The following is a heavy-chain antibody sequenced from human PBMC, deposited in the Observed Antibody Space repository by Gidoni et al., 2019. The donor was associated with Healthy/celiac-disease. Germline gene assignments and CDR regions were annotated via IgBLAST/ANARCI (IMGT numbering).Heavy chain of an antibody. Sequence: EVQLVEPGGGLVQPGGSLRLSCSASGSTFRSYAMHWVRQAPGKGLEYVSAISSNGGSTYYADAVKGRFTISRDNSKNTLYLQMSSLRAEDTAVYYCVKDRLLGFGELWDYYGMDVWGQGTTVTVSS. CDR2: ISSNGGST. D-gene: IGHD3-10*01. V-gene: IGHV3-64D*06. CDR1: GSTFRSYA. J-gene: IGHJ6*02. CDR3: VKDRLLGFGELWDYYGMDV.